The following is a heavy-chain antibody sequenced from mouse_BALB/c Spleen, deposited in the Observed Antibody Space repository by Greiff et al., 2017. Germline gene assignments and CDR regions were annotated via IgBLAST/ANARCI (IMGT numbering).Heavy chain of an antibody. J-gene: IGHJ3*01. CDR1: GYTFTNYW. Sequence: QVQLQQSGAELVRPGTSVKISCKASGYTFTNYWLGWVKQRPGHGLEWIGDIYPGGGYTNYNEKFKGKATLTADTYSSTAYMQLSSLTSEDSAVYFCARRWGYGNYVPFAYWGQGTLVTVSA. CDR2: IYPGGGYT. CDR3: ARRWGYGNYVPFAY. V-gene: IGHV1-63*02. D-gene: IGHD2-1*01.